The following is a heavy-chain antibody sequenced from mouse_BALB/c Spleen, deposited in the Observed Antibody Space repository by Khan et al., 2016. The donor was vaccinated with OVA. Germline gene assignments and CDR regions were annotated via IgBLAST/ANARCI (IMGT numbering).Heavy chain of an antibody. Sequence: EVQLVESGGDLVKPGGSLKLSCAASGFTFSSYGMSWVRQTPDKRLEWVAIIISGDIYTYYLDSVKGRFTISRDNAKNTLYLKMSSLKSEDTAMYYCARQEYGGGFAYWGQGTLVTVSA. CDR3: ARQEYGGGFAY. J-gene: IGHJ3*01. CDR1: GFTFSSYG. V-gene: IGHV5-6*01. CDR2: IISGDIYT. D-gene: IGHD1-1*01.